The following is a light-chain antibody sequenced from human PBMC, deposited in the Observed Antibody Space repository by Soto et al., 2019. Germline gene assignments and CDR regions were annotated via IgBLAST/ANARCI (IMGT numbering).Light chain of an antibody. CDR2: DAS. Sequence: DIQMTQSPSSLSASVGDRVTITCQASQDISNYLNWYQQKPGKAPTLLIHDASNLETGVPSRFSGSGSGTDFTFTISSLQPEDIATYYCQQYDNLLPAFGQGTRLEIK. V-gene: IGKV1-33*01. CDR1: QDISNY. CDR3: QQYDNLLPA. J-gene: IGKJ5*01.